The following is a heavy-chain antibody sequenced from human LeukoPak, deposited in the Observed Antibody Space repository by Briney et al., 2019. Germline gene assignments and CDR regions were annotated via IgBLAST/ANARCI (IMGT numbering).Heavy chain of an antibody. V-gene: IGHV3-23*01. D-gene: IGHD3-3*01. J-gene: IGHJ3*02. CDR3: AKDNQLRFRPAFDI. CDR1: GFTFSSYA. CDR2: ISGSGGST. Sequence: HPGASLRLSCAASGFTFSSYAMSWVRLAPGKGLEWVSAISGSGGSTYYADSVKGRFTISRDNSKNTLYLQMNSLRAEDTAVYYCAKDNQLRFRPAFDIWGQGTMVTVSS.